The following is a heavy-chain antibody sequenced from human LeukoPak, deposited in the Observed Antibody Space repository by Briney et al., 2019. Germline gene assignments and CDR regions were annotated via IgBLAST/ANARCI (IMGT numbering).Heavy chain of an antibody. Sequence: SVKVSCKASGGTFSSYAISWVRQAPGQGLEWMGRIIPILGIANYAQKFQGRVTITADKSTSTAYMELSSLRSEDTAVYYCARGEADDSLWFGESSSLDYWGQGTLVTVSS. CDR3: ARGEADDSLWFGESSSLDY. CDR1: GGTFSSYA. D-gene: IGHD3-10*01. CDR2: IIPILGIA. J-gene: IGHJ4*02. V-gene: IGHV1-69*04.